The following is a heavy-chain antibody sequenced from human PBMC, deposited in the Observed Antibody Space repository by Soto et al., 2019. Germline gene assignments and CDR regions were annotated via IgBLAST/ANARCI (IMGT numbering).Heavy chain of an antibody. CDR1: GFTFNAYG. V-gene: IGHV3-30*18. Sequence: PGGPLRLSCGASGFTFNAYGMHWVRQAPGAGLAWVAVISYDGSNKYYADFVKGRFTISRDNSKNTLYLQMNSLRAEDTAVYYCAKMGLGYCSSTSCYGYYYYYMDVWGKGTTVTVSS. D-gene: IGHD2-2*01. CDR2: ISYDGSNK. J-gene: IGHJ6*03. CDR3: AKMGLGYCSSTSCYGYYYYYMDV.